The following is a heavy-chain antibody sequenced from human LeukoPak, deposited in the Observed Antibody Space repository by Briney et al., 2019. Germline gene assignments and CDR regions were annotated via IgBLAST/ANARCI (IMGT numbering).Heavy chain of an antibody. D-gene: IGHD6-13*01. V-gene: IGHV4-39*07. J-gene: IGHJ4*02. Sequence: PSETLSLTCTVSGGSITISNYYWAWIRQPPGKGLEWVGSTYYTGTTYYNPSLKSRVTILVDTSKNQFSLKLSSVTAADTAVYYCARVRRTAAGSFDYWGQGTLVTVSS. CDR3: ARVRRTAAGSFDY. CDR1: GGSITISNYY. CDR2: TYYTGTT.